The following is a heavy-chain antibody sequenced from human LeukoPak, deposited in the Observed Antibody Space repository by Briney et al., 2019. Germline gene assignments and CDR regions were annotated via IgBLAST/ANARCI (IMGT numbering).Heavy chain of an antibody. CDR2: IFYSGST. CDR1: GGSISGYY. Sequence: PSETLSHTCTVSGGSISGYYWSWIRQPPGKGLEWIGYIFYSGSTNYNPSLKSRVTISVDTSKNQFSLKLSSVTAADTAVYFCARVYYGRTYDYWYFDLWGRGTLDTVSS. J-gene: IGHJ2*01. D-gene: IGHD3-10*01. CDR3: ARVYYGRTYDYWYFDL. V-gene: IGHV4-59*01.